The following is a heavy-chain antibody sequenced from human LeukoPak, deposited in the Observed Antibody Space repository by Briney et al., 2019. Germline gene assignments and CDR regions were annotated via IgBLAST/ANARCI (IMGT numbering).Heavy chain of an antibody. CDR1: EFIFSTYD. J-gene: IGHJ6*02. CDR2: ISSDGFIE. CDR3: ARAAHTTYVLGRYYYYAMDV. Sequence: GGSLRLSCEASEFIFSTYDMHWVRQAPGKGLEWVSYISSDGFIELYADSVKGRFTISSDNPKNTLYLQMDSLRAEDTAVYYCARAAHTTYVLGRYYYYAMDVWGQGTTVTVSS. V-gene: IGHV3-48*01. D-gene: IGHD3-10*01.